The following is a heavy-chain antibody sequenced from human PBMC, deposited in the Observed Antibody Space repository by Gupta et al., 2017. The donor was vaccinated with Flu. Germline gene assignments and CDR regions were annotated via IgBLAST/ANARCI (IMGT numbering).Heavy chain of an antibody. D-gene: IGHD6-13*01. CDR2: CYRDGAT. J-gene: IGHJ6*03. V-gene: IGHV3-53*01. CDR3: ATSLASAGQDYYHMDA. Sequence: QAPGKGLECVSTCYRDGATYYAYAVKGRFIISRDSSENTVYLQMDSLRAEDTAVYFCATSLASAGQDYYHMDAWGKGTTVTVSS.